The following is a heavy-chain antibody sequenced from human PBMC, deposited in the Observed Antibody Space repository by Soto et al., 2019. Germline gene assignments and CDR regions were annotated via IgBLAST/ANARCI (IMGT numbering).Heavy chain of an antibody. CDR1: GFTFSSYA. V-gene: IGHV3-23*01. D-gene: IGHD2-2*01. CDR3: AKDRDIVVVPAAMDAFDI. CDR2: ISGSGGST. Sequence: GESLKISCAASGFTFSSYAMSWVRQAPGKGLEWVSAISGSGGSTYYADSVKGRFTISRDNSKNTLYLQMNSLRAEDTAVYYCAKDRDIVVVPAAMDAFDIWGQGTMVTVSS. J-gene: IGHJ3*02.